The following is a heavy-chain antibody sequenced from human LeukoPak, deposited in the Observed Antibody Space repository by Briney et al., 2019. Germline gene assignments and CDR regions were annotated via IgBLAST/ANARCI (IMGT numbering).Heavy chain of an antibody. CDR2: INPNSGDT. J-gene: IGHJ4*02. D-gene: IGHD3-10*01. CDR3: ARGYYGSGSYPEIDY. Sequence: ASVKVSCKASGYTFTGYYMHWVRQAPGQGLEWMGWINPNSGDTNYAQKFQGRVTMTRDTSISTAYMELSRLRSDDTAVYYCARGYYGSGSYPEIDYWGQGTLVTVSS. V-gene: IGHV1-2*02. CDR1: GYTFTGYY.